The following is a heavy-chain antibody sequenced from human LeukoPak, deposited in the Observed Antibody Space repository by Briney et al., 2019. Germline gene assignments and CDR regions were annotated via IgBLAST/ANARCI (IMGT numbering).Heavy chain of an antibody. J-gene: IGHJ6*03. V-gene: IGHV3-23*01. CDR1: GFSFSSYA. Sequence: GGSLRLSCAASGFSFSSYAMSWVRQAPGKGLEWDSAISSSGGNTDYADSVKGRFTTSRDNSKNTMYLQMNSLRAEDTAIYYCAKVGTTVTTYYYYYMDVWGKGTTVTVSS. CDR3: AKVGTTVTTYYYYYMDV. D-gene: IGHD4-17*01. CDR2: ISSSGGNT.